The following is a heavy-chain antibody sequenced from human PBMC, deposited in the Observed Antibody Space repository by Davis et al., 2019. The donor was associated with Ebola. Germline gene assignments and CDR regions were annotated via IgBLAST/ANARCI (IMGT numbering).Heavy chain of an antibody. CDR3: ARDAESWSGYFNH. V-gene: IGHV3-21*01. CDR2: ISSTTSMYDYI. Sequence: GESLKISCAASGFSFSTYTMKWVRQAPGKGLEWVSSISSTTSMYDYIYYADSVKGRFTISRDNAKNSLYLQMNDLRAEDTAVYYCARDAESWSGYFNHWGLGVLVTVSA. D-gene: IGHD3-3*01. J-gene: IGHJ4*02. CDR1: GFSFSTYT.